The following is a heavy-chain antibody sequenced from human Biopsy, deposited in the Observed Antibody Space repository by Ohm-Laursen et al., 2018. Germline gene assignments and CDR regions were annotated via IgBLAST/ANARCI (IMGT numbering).Heavy chain of an antibody. CDR1: GASIKSFY. Sequence: TLSLTCNVSGASIKSFYWSWIRQPPGKGLEWIGHISYTGYTSYNASLKSRVTISVDTSRNHFSLRLSSLTAADTAVYYCARGSNDFGGLYFPRWGQGTPVTVSS. V-gene: IGHV4-59*01. CDR3: ARGSNDFGGLYFPR. D-gene: IGHD4-23*01. J-gene: IGHJ4*02. CDR2: ISYTGYT.